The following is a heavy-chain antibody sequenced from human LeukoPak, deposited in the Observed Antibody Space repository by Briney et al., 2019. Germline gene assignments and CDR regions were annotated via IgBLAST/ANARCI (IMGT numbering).Heavy chain of an antibody. CDR3: AKDHRQYYYYYMDV. CDR2: ISYDGSNK. Sequence: GRSLRLSCAASGFTFSSYGMHWVRQAPGKGLEWVAVISYDGSNKYYADSVKGRFTISRDNSKNTLYLQMNSLRAEDTAVYYCAKDHRQYYYYYMDVWGKGTTVTVSS. J-gene: IGHJ6*03. CDR1: GFTFSSYG. V-gene: IGHV3-30*18.